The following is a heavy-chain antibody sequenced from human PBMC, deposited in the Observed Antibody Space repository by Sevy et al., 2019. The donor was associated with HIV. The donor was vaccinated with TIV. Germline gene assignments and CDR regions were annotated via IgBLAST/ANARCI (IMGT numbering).Heavy chain of an antibody. Sequence: GGSLRPSCAASGFTFSSYWMSWVRQAPGKGLEWVANIKQDGSEKYYVDSVKGRFTISRDNAKNSLYLQMNSLRAEDTAVYYCAREFAVDDYYYYGMDVWGQWTTVTVSS. D-gene: IGHD3-3*01. CDR2: IKQDGSEK. V-gene: IGHV3-7*01. J-gene: IGHJ6*02. CDR1: GFTFSSYW. CDR3: AREFAVDDYYYYGMDV.